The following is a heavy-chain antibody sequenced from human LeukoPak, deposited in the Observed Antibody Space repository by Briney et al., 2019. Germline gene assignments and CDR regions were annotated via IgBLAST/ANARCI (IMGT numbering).Heavy chain of an antibody. CDR2: ISSSSSYI. V-gene: IGHV3-21*01. D-gene: IGHD2-15*01. CDR1: GFTFSSYS. CDR3: ARDRGGSYSAIDY. J-gene: IGHJ4*02. Sequence: GGSLRLSCAASGFTFSSYSMNWVRQAPGKGLEWVSSISSSSSYIYYADSVKGRFTISRDNAKNSLYLQMNSLRAEDTAVYYCARDRGGSYSAIDYWGQVTLVTVSS.